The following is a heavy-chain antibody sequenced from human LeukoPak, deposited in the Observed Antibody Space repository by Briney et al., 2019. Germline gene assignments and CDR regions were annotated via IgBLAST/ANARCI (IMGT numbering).Heavy chain of an antibody. V-gene: IGHV3-53*01. Sequence: PGGSLRLSCAASGFSVSSNYMSWVRQAPGKGLVWVSVIYSGGSTYYADSVKGRFTISRDNSKNTLYLQMKSLRAEDAAVYYCARDSNSWYFDLWGRGTLVTVSS. CDR3: ARDSNSWYFDL. CDR2: IYSGGST. D-gene: IGHD2/OR15-2a*01. J-gene: IGHJ2*01. CDR1: GFSVSSNY.